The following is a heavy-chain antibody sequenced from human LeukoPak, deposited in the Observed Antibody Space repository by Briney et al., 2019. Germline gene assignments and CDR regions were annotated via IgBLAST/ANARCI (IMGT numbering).Heavy chain of an antibody. CDR2: ISGSGGST. J-gene: IGHJ4*02. V-gene: IGHV3-23*01. Sequence: GGSLRLSCAASGFTFSSYAMSWVRQAPGKGLEWASAISGSGGSTYYADSVKGRFTISRGNSKNTLYLQMNSLRAEDTAVYYCAKVLAGEFDYWGQGTLVTVSS. CDR1: GFTFSSYA. D-gene: IGHD2-8*02. CDR3: AKVLAGEFDY.